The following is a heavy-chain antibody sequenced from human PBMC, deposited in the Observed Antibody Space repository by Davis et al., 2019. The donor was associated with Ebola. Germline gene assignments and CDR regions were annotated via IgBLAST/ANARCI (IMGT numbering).Heavy chain of an antibody. CDR1: GGSISSYY. V-gene: IGHV4-59*12. CDR3: ARGHSYYYYGMDV. Sequence: PSETLSLTCTVSGGSISSYYWSWIRQPPGKGLEWIGCIYYSGNTNYNPSLKSRVTISVDTSKNQFSLKLSSVTAADTAVYYCARGHSYYYYGMDVWGKGTTVTVSS. J-gene: IGHJ6*04. CDR2: IYYSGNT.